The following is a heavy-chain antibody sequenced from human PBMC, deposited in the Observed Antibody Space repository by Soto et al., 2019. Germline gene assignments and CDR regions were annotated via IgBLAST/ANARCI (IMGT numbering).Heavy chain of an antibody. CDR1: GGTFSSYA. CDR2: IIPIFGTA. CDR3: AREGWDSSSSPRGMDV. J-gene: IGHJ6*02. D-gene: IGHD6-6*01. Sequence: QVQLVQSGAEVKKPGSSVKVSCKASGGTFSSYAISWVRQAPGQGLEWMGGIIPIFGTANYAQKFQGRVTLTADDSTSTAYMELSSLRSEDTAVYYCAREGWDSSSSPRGMDVWGQGTTVTVSS. V-gene: IGHV1-69*12.